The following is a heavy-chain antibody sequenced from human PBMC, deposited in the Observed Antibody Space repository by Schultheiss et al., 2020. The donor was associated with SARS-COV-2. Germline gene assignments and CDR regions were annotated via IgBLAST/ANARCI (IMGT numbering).Heavy chain of an antibody. V-gene: IGHV3-11*06. CDR2: IGETGSPT. Sequence: GGSLRLSCAASGFTFSDYYMSWIRQAPGKGLEWVSYIGETGSPTNYADSVKGRFTISRDNAKNSLYLQMNSLRAEDTAVYYCARDGGGYYYDSSGSLTDVFDYWGQGTLVTVSS. CDR3: ARDGGGYYYDSSGSLTDVFDY. D-gene: IGHD3-22*01. CDR1: GFTFSDYY. J-gene: IGHJ4*02.